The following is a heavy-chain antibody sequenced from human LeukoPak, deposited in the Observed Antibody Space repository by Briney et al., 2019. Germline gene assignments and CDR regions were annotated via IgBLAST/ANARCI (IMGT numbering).Heavy chain of an antibody. Sequence: ASVKVSCKASGYTFTGYYMHGVRQAPGQGLEWMGWINPNRGGTNYAQKFQGRVTMTSDTSISTAYMELSRLRSDDTAVHYCARDWSLSYYYDSSGRWWFDPWGQGTLVTVSS. D-gene: IGHD3-22*01. J-gene: IGHJ5*02. CDR3: ARDWSLSYYYDSSGRWWFDP. CDR2: INPNRGGT. V-gene: IGHV1-2*02. CDR1: GYTFTGYY.